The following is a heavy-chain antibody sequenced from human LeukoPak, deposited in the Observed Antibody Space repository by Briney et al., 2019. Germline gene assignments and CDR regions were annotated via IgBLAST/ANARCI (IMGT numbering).Heavy chain of an antibody. V-gene: IGHV3-11*04. CDR3: ARVRDSSGWYEVLDY. D-gene: IGHD6-19*01. J-gene: IGHJ4*02. CDR1: GFTFSDYY. Sequence: GGSLRLSCAASGFTFSDYYMSWIRQAPGKGLEWVSYISNSGNTIYYADSVKGRFTISRDNAKNSLYLQMNSLRAEDTAVYYCARVRDSSGWYEVLDYWGQGTLVTVSS. CDR2: ISNSGNTI.